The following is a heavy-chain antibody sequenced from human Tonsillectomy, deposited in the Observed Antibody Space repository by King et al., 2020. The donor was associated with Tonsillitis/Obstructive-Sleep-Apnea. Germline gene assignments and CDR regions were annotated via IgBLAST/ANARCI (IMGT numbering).Heavy chain of an antibody. J-gene: IGHJ5*02. CDR2: ISYDGSNK. V-gene: IGHV3-30*18. Sequence: VQLVESGGGVVQPGRSLRLSCAASGFTFSSYGMHWVRQAPGKGLEWVAVISYDGSNKYYADSVKGRFTISRDNSKNTLYLQMNSLRAEDTALYYCAKDQALSENHWFDPWGQGTLVTVSS. D-gene: IGHD1-14*01. CDR3: AKDQALSENHWFDP. CDR1: GFTFSSYG.